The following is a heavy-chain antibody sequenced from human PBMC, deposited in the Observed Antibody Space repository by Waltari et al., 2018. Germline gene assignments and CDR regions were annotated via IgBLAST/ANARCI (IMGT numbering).Heavy chain of an antibody. CDR3: AREGRLLGCFDL. J-gene: IGHJ2*01. D-gene: IGHD3-10*01. CDR2: IRQDGIQT. Sequence: EVQLVESGGDLVQPGGSLRLSCAASGFALGPYWMNWVRQAPGKGLEWVADIRQDGIQTSYVDSVKGRFTISRDNAKNSLYLQINSLRAEDTAMYYCAREGRLLGCFDLWGRGTLVTVSS. V-gene: IGHV3-7*01. CDR1: GFALGPYW.